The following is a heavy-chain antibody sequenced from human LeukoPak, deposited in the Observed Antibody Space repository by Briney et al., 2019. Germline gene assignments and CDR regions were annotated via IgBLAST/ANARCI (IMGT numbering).Heavy chain of an antibody. D-gene: IGHD3-22*01. J-gene: IGHJ6*02. CDR2: IKQDGSEQ. V-gene: IGHV3-7*04. CDR3: AKDFPHYYESSHGMDA. Sequence: GGSLRLSCAASGFTSSSYWMSWVRQAPGKGLEWVANIKQDGSEQYYVDSVEGRFTISRDNAKNLLYLQMNSLRAEDAAVYYCAKDFPHYYESSHGMDAWGQGTTVTVSS. CDR1: GFTSSSYW.